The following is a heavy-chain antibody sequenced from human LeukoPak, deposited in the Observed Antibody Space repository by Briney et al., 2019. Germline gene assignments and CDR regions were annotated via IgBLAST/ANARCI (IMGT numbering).Heavy chain of an antibody. CDR3: ASRYGRGVLDY. CDR2: ISSSSSTI. CDR1: GFTFSSYS. V-gene: IGHV3-48*04. D-gene: IGHD4-17*01. Sequence: GGSLRLSCVASGFTFSSYSMNWVRQAPGKGLEWVSYISSSSSTIYYADSVKGRFTISRDNAKNSLYLQMNSLRAEDTAVYYCASRYGRGVLDYWGQGTLVTVSS. J-gene: IGHJ4*02.